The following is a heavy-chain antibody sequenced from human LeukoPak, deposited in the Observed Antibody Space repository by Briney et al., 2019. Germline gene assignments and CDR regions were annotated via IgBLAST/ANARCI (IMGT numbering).Heavy chain of an antibody. D-gene: IGHD3-10*01. V-gene: IGHV1-8*01. CDR1: GYTFTSYD. CDR2: MNPNSGNT. J-gene: IGHJ4*02. CDR3: ARALGLQRGHGSGSYYNPFDY. Sequence: ASVKVSCKASGYTFTSYDINWVRQATGQGLEWMGWMNPNSGNTGYAQKFQGRVTMTRNTSISTAYMELSSLRSEDTAVYYCARALGLQRGHGSGSYYNPFDYWGQGTLVTVSS.